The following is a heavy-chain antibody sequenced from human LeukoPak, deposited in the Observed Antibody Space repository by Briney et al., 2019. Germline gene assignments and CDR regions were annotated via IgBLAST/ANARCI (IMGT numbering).Heavy chain of an antibody. CDR3: ARDQYYYDRSGYYAFDI. Sequence: RTSETLSLTCTVSGGSISSYYWSWIRQPPGKGLEWIGYIYYSGSTNYNPSLKSRVTISVDTSKNQFSLKLSSVTAADTAVYYCARDQYYYDRSGYYAFDIWGQGTMVTVSS. CDR2: IYYSGST. V-gene: IGHV4-59*12. D-gene: IGHD3-22*01. J-gene: IGHJ3*02. CDR1: GGSISSYY.